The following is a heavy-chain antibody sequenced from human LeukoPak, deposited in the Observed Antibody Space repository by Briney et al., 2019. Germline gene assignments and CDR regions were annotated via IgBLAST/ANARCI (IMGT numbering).Heavy chain of an antibody. CDR2: ITSGSSYI. Sequence: GGSLRLSCAASGFSFSTYNMNWVRQAPGQRLEWVSSITSGSSYIYYADSVKGRFTISRDNAKNSLYLQMNSLRAEDTAVYYCAKDPSPLYYYYYYMDVWGKGTTVTVSS. D-gene: IGHD2-2*01. V-gene: IGHV3-21*01. CDR1: GFSFSTYN. J-gene: IGHJ6*03. CDR3: AKDPSPLYYYYYYMDV.